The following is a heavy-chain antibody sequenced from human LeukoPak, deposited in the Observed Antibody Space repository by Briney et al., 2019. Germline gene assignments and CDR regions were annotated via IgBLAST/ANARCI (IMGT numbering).Heavy chain of an antibody. CDR1: GYTFTRHY. CDR3: ASLRESFWIPEFDY. V-gene: IGHV1-46*01. Sequence: GASVKVSCKSSGYTFTRHYMHWVRQAPGQGLEWMGLINPSGNIAWSAQKFQGRVTMTRDMSTTTDYMELSSLRSEDTAVYYCASLRESFWIPEFDYWGQGTLVTVSS. J-gene: IGHJ4*02. CDR2: INPSGNIA. D-gene: IGHD1-1*01.